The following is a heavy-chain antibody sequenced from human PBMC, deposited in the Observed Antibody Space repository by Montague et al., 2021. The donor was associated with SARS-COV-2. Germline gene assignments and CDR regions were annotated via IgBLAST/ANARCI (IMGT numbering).Heavy chain of an antibody. CDR2: INHSGST. CDR1: GGSFSGYY. Sequence: SETLSLTCAVYGGSFSGYYWSWIRQSPGKGLEWIGEINHSGSTNHNPSLQSRVTISVDKSKNQFSLTLRFLTAADTAVYYCARGGDYDFWSGLLTYKWFGAWGQGTPVTVSS. D-gene: IGHD3-3*01. CDR3: ARGGDYDFWSGLLTYKWFGA. J-gene: IGHJ5*02. V-gene: IGHV4-34*01.